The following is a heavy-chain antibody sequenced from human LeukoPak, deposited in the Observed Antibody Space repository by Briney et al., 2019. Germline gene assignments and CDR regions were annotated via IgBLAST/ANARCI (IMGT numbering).Heavy chain of an antibody. CDR1: GFTFTTNW. D-gene: IGHD6-19*01. V-gene: IGHV3-7*01. J-gene: IGHJ1*01. CDR2: IKQDGSEK. CDR3: ATGYSSGWYFYFQH. Sequence: GGSLRLSCAASGFTFTTNWMTWVRQAPGKGLEWVANIKQDGSEKNYVDSVKGRFTISRDNAKNSLSLRMNSLSAEDTAVYYCATGYSSGWYFYFQHWGQGSLVSVSS.